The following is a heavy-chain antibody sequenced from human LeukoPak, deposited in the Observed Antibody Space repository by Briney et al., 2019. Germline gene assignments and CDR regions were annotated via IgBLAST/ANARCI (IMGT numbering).Heavy chain of an antibody. CDR1: GFTFSSYS. V-gene: IGHV3-21*01. Sequence: GGSLRLSCAASGFTFSSYSMNWVRQAPGKGLEWVSSISSSSYIYYADSVKGRFTISRDNAKNSLYLQMNSLRAEDTAVYYGARDWVHYYGSGSFHWGQGTLVTVSS. D-gene: IGHD3-10*01. J-gene: IGHJ4*02. CDR3: ARDWVHYYGSGSFH. CDR2: ISSSSYI.